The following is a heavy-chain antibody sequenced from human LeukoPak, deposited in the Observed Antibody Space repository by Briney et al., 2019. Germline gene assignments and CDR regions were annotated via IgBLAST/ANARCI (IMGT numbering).Heavy chain of an antibody. V-gene: IGHV1-18*04. J-gene: IGHJ6*02. CDR1: GYTFTSYY. D-gene: IGHD2-15*01. Sequence: ASVKVSCTASGYTFTSYYMHWVRQAPGQGLEWMGWISAYNGNTNYAQKLQGRVTMTKDTSTSTAYMELRSLRSDDTAVYYCAREEAVVVVAAYYYYYGMDVWGQGTTVTVSS. CDR2: ISAYNGNT. CDR3: AREEAVVVVAAYYYYYGMDV.